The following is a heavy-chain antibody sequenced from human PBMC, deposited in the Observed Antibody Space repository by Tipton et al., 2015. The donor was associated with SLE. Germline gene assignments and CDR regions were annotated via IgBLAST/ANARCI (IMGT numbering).Heavy chain of an antibody. CDR1: GFTVSSNY. J-gene: IGHJ4*02. V-gene: IGHV3-53*01. CDR2: IYSGGST. Sequence: SLRLSCAASGFTVSSNYMSWVRQAPGKGLGWVSVIYSGGSTYYADSVKGRFTVSRDNSKNTLYLQMNSLRAEDTAVYYCARGFSGWYNFDYWGQGTLVTVSS. CDR3: ARGFSGWYNFDY. D-gene: IGHD6-19*01.